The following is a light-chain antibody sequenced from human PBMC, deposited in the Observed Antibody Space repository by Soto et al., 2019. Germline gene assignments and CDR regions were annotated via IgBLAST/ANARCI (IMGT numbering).Light chain of an antibody. CDR1: SSDVGSYNL. CDR2: EGS. CDR3: CSYAGSSTFGVV. J-gene: IGLJ2*01. Sequence: QSALTQPASVSGSPGQSITISCTGTSSDVGSYNLVSWYQQHPGEAPKLMIYEGSKRPSGVSNRFSGSKSGNTASLTISGLQAEDDADYYCCSYAGSSTFGVVFGGGTQLTVL. V-gene: IGLV2-23*03.